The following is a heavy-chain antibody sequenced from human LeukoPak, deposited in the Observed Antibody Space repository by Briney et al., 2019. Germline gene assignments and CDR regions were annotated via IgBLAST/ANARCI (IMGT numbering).Heavy chain of an antibody. D-gene: IGHD7-27*01. J-gene: IGHJ4*02. CDR2: ISDSGYST. CDR1: GFPFTTFA. CDR3: ARDLNWETY. V-gene: IGHV3-23*01. Sequence: GGSLRLSCTASGFPFTTFAMSWVRQAPGKGLEWVSAISDSGYSTYYADSVKGRFTISRDNAKNSLYLQMNSLRAEDTAVYYCARDLNWETYWGQGTLVSVSS.